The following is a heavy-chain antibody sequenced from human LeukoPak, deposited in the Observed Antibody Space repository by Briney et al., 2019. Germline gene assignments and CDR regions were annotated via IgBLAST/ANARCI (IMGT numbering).Heavy chain of an antibody. CDR3: ARDLLGADRYCSGGSCYYADYYYGMDV. J-gene: IGHJ6*02. D-gene: IGHD2-15*01. V-gene: IGHV3-23*01. CDR2: ISGSGGST. CDR1: GFTFSSYA. Sequence: GGSLRLSCAASGFTFSSYAMSWVRQAPGKGLEWVSAISGSGGSTYYADSVKGRFTISRDNSKNTLYLQMNSLRAEDTAVYYCARDLLGADRYCSGGSCYYADYYYGMDVWGQGTTVTVSS.